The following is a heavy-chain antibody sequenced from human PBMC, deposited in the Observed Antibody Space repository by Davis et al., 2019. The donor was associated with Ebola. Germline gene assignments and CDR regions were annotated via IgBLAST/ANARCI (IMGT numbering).Heavy chain of an antibody. CDR2: IDIDGSST. J-gene: IGHJ4*02. CDR3: AREGRVFALDY. V-gene: IGHV3-74*01. Sequence: PGGSLRLSCAASGLTFSNYWMHWVRQTPGKGLVWVSHIDIDGSSTSYADSVKGRFTISRDNAKNTLYLQMNDLRAEDTAVYYCAREGRVFALDYWGQGALVTVSS. D-gene: IGHD3-16*01. CDR1: GLTFSNYW.